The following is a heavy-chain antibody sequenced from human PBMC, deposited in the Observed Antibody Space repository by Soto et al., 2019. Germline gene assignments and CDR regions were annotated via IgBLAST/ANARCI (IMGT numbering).Heavy chain of an antibody. Sequence: SGPTLVSPTQTLTLTCTFSGFSLSTTGVGVSWMRQPPGQALEWLALVYCHDDERYSPSLTSRLTITKDTSKNQVVLTMTNMDPVDTATYYCAHRGGATVGLYYFDYWGQGALVTVSA. D-gene: IGHD3-16*01. CDR3: AHRGGATVGLYYFDY. J-gene: IGHJ4*02. CDR2: VYCHDDE. V-gene: IGHV2-5*01. CDR1: GFSLSTTGVG.